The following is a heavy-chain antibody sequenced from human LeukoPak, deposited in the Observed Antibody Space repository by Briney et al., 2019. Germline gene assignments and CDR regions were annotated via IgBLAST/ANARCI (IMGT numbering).Heavy chain of an antibody. CDR3: ARKNDFEI. V-gene: IGHV4-59*01. CDR1: GGSITTDH. D-gene: IGHD2/OR15-2a*01. CDR2: IYYSGRT. J-gene: IGHJ3*02. Sequence: SETLSLTCTGSGGSITTDHLNWIRQPPGKGLEWIGCIYYSGRTYYNPSLESRVTISVDMSKSQFSLRLTSVTAADTALYYCARKNDFEIWGQGTLVTVSS.